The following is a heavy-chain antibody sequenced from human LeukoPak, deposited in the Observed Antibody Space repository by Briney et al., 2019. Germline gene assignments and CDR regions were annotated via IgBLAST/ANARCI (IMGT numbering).Heavy chain of an antibody. CDR2: ISYDGGNK. Sequence: GGSLRLSCAASGFTFSSYAIHWVRQAPGQGLQWVAVISYDGGNKYYANSVKGRFTISRDNSNNTLYLQMNSLRADDTAVYYCARVRVRGVIITYYYYGMDVWGQGTTVTVSS. J-gene: IGHJ6*02. D-gene: IGHD3-10*01. V-gene: IGHV3-30*04. CDR3: ARVRVRGVIITYYYYGMDV. CDR1: GFTFSSYA.